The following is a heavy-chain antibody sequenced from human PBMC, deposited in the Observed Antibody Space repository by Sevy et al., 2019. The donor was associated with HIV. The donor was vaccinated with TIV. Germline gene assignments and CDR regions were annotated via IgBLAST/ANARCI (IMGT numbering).Heavy chain of an antibody. V-gene: IGHV4-39*01. J-gene: IGHJ5*02. D-gene: IGHD3-3*01. CDR3: ARQGLVRDYDFWSGYYRRWFDP. CDR2: IYYSGST. Sequence: SETLSLTCTVSGGSISSSSYYWGWIRQPPGKGLEWIGSIYYSGSTYYNPSLKSRVTISVDTSKNQFSLKLSSVTAADTAVYYRARQGLVRDYDFWSGYYRRWFDPWGQGTLVTVSS. CDR1: GGSISSSSYY.